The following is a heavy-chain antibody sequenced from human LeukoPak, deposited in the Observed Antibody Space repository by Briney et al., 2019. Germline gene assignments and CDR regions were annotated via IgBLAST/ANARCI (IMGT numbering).Heavy chain of an antibody. CDR3: ARDRGWIQHDI. J-gene: IGHJ3*02. Sequence: GGSLRLSCAASGFTFSSYGMHWVRQAPGKGLEWVAVISYDGSNKYYADSVKGRFTISRDNSKNTLYLQMNSLRAEDTAVYYCARDRGWIQHDIWGQGTMVTVSS. CDR1: GFTFSSYG. V-gene: IGHV3-30*03. CDR2: ISYDGSNK. D-gene: IGHD5-18*01.